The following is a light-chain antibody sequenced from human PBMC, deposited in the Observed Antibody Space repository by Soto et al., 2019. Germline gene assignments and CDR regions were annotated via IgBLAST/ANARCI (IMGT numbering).Light chain of an antibody. CDR2: GNT. V-gene: IGLV1-40*01. J-gene: IGLJ3*02. CDR3: QSYDNRLSASV. Sequence: QSVLTQPPSVSGAPGQRVTISCTGNSSNIGAGYDVHWYQQLPGTAPKLLIYGNTNRPSGVPDRFSGSKSDTSASLAITGLQAEDEADYYCQSYDNRLSASVFGGGTKLTVL. CDR1: SSNIGAGYD.